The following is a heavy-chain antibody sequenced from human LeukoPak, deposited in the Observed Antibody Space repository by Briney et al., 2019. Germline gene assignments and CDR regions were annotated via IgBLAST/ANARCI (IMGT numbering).Heavy chain of an antibody. D-gene: IGHD2-2*01. J-gene: IGHJ6*02. CDR2: IYHTGTT. V-gene: IGHV4-30-2*01. CDR3: VRVRGCSSAGCFGSDGMDV. Sequence: SQTLSLTCTVSGGSISSGGYYWSWIRQHPGKGLELIGYIYHTGTTYYNPSLQSRVTISVDRSKNQFSLRLNSVTAADTAVYFCVRVRGCSSAGCFGSDGMDVWGQGTTVTVSS. CDR1: GGSISSGGYY.